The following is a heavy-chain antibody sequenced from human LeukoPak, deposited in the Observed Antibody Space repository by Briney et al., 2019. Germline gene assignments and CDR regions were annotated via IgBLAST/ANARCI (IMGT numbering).Heavy chain of an antibody. CDR3: ARSDKYYGHDC. D-gene: IGHD3-10*01. Sequence: SETLSLTCAVYGGSFSGYYWSWIRQPPGKGLEWIGYIYYSGSTNYNPSLKSRVTISVDTSKNQFSLKLSSVTAADTAVYYCARSDKYYGHDCWGQGTLVTVSS. CDR2: IYYSGST. V-gene: IGHV4-59*01. CDR1: GGSFSGYY. J-gene: IGHJ4*02.